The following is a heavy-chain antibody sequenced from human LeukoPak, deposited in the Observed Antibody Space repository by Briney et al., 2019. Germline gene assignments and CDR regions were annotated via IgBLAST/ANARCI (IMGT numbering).Heavy chain of an antibody. D-gene: IGHD3-10*01. V-gene: IGHV3-21*01. CDR1: GFTFSSYE. CDR2: ISSSGNYI. Sequence: GGSLRLSCAASGFTFSSYEMNWVRQAPGKGLEWVSLISSSGNYIYYADSVKGRFTVSRDNAKNSLVLRMTSLRVDDTAVYYCARELDGRGSGYWGQGTLVKVSS. CDR3: ARELDGRGSGY. J-gene: IGHJ4*02.